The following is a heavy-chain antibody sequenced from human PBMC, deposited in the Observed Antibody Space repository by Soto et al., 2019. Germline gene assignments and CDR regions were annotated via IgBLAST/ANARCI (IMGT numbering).Heavy chain of an antibody. CDR1: GFTFSSYG. D-gene: IGHD5-18*01. CDR3: AKAAGYSYAYYYYGMDV. J-gene: IGHJ6*02. Sequence: GGSLRLSCAASGFTFSSYGMHWVRQAPGKGLEWVAVISYDGSNKYYADSVKGRFTISRDNSKNTLYLQMNSLRAEDTAVYYCAKAAGYSYAYYYYGMDVWGQGTTVTVSS. CDR2: ISYDGSNK. V-gene: IGHV3-30*18.